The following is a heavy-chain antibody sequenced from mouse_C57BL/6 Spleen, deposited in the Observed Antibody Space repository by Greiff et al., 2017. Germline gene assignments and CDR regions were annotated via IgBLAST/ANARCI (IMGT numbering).Heavy chain of an antibody. D-gene: IGHD3-1*01. Sequence: EVQLQQSGPELVKPGASVKISCKASGYTFTDYYMNWVKQSPGKSLEWIGDINPNNGGTSYNQKFKGKATLTVDKSSSTAYMALRSLTSEDSAVYDCARRPGRAAYWGQGTLVTVSA. J-gene: IGHJ3*01. CDR1: GYTFTDYY. CDR3: ARRPGRAAY. V-gene: IGHV1-26*01. CDR2: INPNNGGT.